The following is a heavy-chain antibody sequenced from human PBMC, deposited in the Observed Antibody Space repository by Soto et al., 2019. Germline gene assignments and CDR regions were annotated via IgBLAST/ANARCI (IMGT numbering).Heavy chain of an antibody. CDR2: MNPNSGNT. CDR1: GYTFTSYD. V-gene: IGHV1-8*01. J-gene: IGHJ5*02. D-gene: IGHD6-6*01. CDR3: ARGGLPPNYSSSSFPWFDP. Sequence: ASVKVSCKASGYTFTSYDINWVRQATGQGLEWMGWMNPNSGNTGYAQKFQGRVTMTRNTSISTAYMELSSLRSEDTAVYYCARGGLPPNYSSSSFPWFDPWGQGTLVTVSS.